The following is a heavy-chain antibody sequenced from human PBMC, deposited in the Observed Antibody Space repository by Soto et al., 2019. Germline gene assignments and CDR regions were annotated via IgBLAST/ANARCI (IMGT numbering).Heavy chain of an antibody. CDR1: GYTFTSYG. Sequence: QVQLVQSGAEVKKPGASVKVSCKASGYTFTSYGISWVRQAPGQGLEWMVWISAYNGNTNYAQKLQGRVTMTTDTSTSTAYMELRSLRSDDTAVYYCARDPAWCSSTSCYPYYYYYGMDVWGQGTTVTVSS. CDR2: ISAYNGNT. V-gene: IGHV1-18*01. J-gene: IGHJ6*02. CDR3: ARDPAWCSSTSCYPYYYYYGMDV. D-gene: IGHD2-2*01.